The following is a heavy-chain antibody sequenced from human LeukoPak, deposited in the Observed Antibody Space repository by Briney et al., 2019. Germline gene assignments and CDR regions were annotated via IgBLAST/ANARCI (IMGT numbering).Heavy chain of an antibody. J-gene: IGHJ4*02. CDR1: GFTFSNAW. Sequence: GGSLRLSCAASGFTFSNAWMSWVRQASGKGLEWVGRIRSKANSYATAYAASVKGRFTISRDDSKNTAYLQMNSLKTEDTAVYYCTRHTDYWGQGTLFTVSS. V-gene: IGHV3-73*01. CDR2: IRSKANSYAT. CDR3: TRHTDY.